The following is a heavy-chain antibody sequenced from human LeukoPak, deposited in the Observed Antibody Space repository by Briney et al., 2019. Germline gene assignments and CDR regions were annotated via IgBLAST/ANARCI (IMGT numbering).Heavy chain of an antibody. J-gene: IGHJ4*02. V-gene: IGHV3-21*05. CDR1: GFTFSTSS. D-gene: IGHD6-13*01. Sequence: PGGSLRLSCVASGFTFSTSSMNWVREAPGKGREWVSYISFSSDYMYYSDSVKGRFTASRDNAKNSLYLQMNSLRAEDTAVYYCARTMGSSSYYFDYWGQGTLVTVSS. CDR3: ARTMGSSSYYFDY. CDR2: ISFSSDYM.